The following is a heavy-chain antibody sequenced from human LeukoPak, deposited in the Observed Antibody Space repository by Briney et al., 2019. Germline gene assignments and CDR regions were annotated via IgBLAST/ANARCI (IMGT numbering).Heavy chain of an antibody. CDR2: INAGNGNT. CDR3: ARDFGYYFDY. D-gene: IGHD3-16*01. Sequence: GASVKVSCKASGYTFTSYAMHWVRQAPGQRLEWMGWINAGNGNTKYAQKLQGRVTMTTDTSTSTAYMELRSLRSDDTAVYYCARDFGYYFDYWGQGTLVTVSS. J-gene: IGHJ4*02. V-gene: IGHV1-3*01. CDR1: GYTFTSYA.